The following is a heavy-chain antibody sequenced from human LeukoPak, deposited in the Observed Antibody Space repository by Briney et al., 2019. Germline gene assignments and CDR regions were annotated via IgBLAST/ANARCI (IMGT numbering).Heavy chain of an antibody. CDR3: ECMTGGLFDY. CDR2: IRSKAYGGTT. Sequence: GGSLRLSCTASGFTFGDYAMSWVRQAPGKGLEWVGFIRSKAYGGTTEYAASVKGRFTISRDDSKSIAYLQMNSLKTEDTAVYYCECMTGGLFDYWGQGTLVTVSS. V-gene: IGHV3-49*04. D-gene: IGHD1-20*01. J-gene: IGHJ4*02. CDR1: GFTFGDYA.